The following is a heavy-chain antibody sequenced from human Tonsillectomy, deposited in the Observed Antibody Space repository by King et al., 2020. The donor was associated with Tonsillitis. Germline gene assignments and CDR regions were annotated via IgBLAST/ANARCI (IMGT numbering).Heavy chain of an antibody. CDR3: ARQQYYNFWSDYSSPFDY. J-gene: IGHJ4*02. CDR2: IYPGDSDT. V-gene: IGHV5-51*01. D-gene: IGHD3-3*01. CDR1: GYSFTSYW. Sequence: QLVQSGAEVKKPGESLKISCKGSGYSFTSYWIGWVRQMPGKGLEWMWIIYPGDSDTRYSPSFQGQVTISADKSISTAYLQGRSLKASDTAMYYCARQQYYNFWSDYSSPFDYWGQGTLVTVSS.